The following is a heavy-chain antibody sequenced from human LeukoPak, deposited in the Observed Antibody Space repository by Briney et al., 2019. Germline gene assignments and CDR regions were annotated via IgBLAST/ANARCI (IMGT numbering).Heavy chain of an antibody. CDR1: GGSISSGGYF. CDR3: ATYCSHTSCHTGGGFQH. CDR2: IYTSGGT. D-gene: IGHD2-2*02. Sequence: SETLSLTCTVSGGSISSGGYFWSWIRQPAGKGLEWIGRIYTSGGTNYNPSLNSRVTVSIDTSANQFSLRLTSVTAADTAVYYCATYCSHTSCHTGGGFQHWGQGTLVTVSS. J-gene: IGHJ1*01. V-gene: IGHV4-61*02.